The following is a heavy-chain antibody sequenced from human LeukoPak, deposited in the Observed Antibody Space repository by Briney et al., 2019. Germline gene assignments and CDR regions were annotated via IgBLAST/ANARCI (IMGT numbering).Heavy chain of an antibody. CDR1: GYTFTSYD. V-gene: IGHV1-8*01. CDR3: ARGVGRGSGSYFGRGFSRFYYYYMDV. CDR2: MNPNSGNT. J-gene: IGHJ6*03. D-gene: IGHD3-10*01. Sequence: ASVKVSCKASGYTFTSYDINWVRQATGQGLEWMGWMNPNSGNTGYAQKFQGRVTMTRNTSISTAYMGLSSLRSEDTAVYYCARGVGRGSGSYFGRGFSRFYYYYMDVWGKGTTVTISS.